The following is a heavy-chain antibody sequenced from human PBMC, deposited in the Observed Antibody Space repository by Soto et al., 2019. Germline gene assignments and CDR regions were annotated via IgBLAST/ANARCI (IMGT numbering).Heavy chain of an antibody. Sequence: GASVKVSCKASGYTFTSYGISWVRQAPGQGLEWMGWISAYNGNTNYAQKLQGRVTMTTDTSTSTAYMELRSLRSDDTAVYYCAREKLDCSGGSCYSYFAYWGQGTLVTVSS. CDR3: AREKLDCSGGSCYSYFAY. D-gene: IGHD2-15*01. J-gene: IGHJ4*02. CDR2: ISAYNGNT. V-gene: IGHV1-18*01. CDR1: GYTFTSYG.